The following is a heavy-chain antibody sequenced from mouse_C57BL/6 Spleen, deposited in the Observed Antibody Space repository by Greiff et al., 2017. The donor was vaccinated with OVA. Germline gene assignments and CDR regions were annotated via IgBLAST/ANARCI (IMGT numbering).Heavy chain of an antibody. J-gene: IGHJ4*01. Sequence: EVKVVESGGGLVQSGRSLRLSCATSGFTFSDFYMEWVRQAPGKGLEWIAASRNKANDYTTEYSASVKGRFIVSRDTSQSIRYLQMNGLRAEDTAIYYCARDADGYYKARDYWGQGTSVTVSS. CDR2: SRNKANDYTT. CDR1: GFTFSDFY. CDR3: ARDADGYYKARDY. V-gene: IGHV7-1*01. D-gene: IGHD2-3*01.